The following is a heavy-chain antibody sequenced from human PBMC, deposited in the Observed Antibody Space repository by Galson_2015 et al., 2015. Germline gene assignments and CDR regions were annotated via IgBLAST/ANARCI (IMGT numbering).Heavy chain of an antibody. CDR2: IIPILGIA. CDR1: GGTFSSYT. D-gene: IGHD3-10*01. V-gene: IGHV1-69*02. Sequence: SVKVSCKASGGTFSSYTISWVRQAPGQGLEWMGRIIPILGIANYAQKFQGRVTITADKSTSTAYMELSSLRSEDTAVYYCARAPAEMVRPTGSAFDIWGQGTMVTVSS. J-gene: IGHJ3*02. CDR3: ARAPAEMVRPTGSAFDI.